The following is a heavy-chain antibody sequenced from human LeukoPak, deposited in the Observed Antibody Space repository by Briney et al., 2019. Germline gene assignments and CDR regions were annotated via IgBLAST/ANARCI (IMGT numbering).Heavy chain of an antibody. Sequence: ASVKVSCKASGYTFTGYYMHWVRQAPGQGLEWMGWINPNSGGTNYAQEFQGRVTMTRDTSISTAYMELSRLRSDDTAVYYCAREVYSYGWNWFDPWGQGTLVTVSS. CDR2: INPNSGGT. D-gene: IGHD5-18*01. CDR3: AREVYSYGWNWFDP. CDR1: GYTFTGYY. J-gene: IGHJ5*02. V-gene: IGHV1-2*02.